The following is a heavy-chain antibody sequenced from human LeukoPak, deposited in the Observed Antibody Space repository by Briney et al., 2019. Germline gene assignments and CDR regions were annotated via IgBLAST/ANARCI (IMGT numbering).Heavy chain of an antibody. CDR1: GFTFSSYG. V-gene: IGHV3-23*01. D-gene: IGHD6-13*01. CDR2: ISGSGGST. J-gene: IGHJ4*02. Sequence: GGSLRLSCAASGFTFSSYGMSWVRQPPGKGLEWVSAISGSGGSTYYPDPVKGRFTIPRDNSKNTLYLQMNSLRAEDTAISYCAKAARVGAVDYWGEGTLVTVSS. CDR3: AKAARVGAVDY.